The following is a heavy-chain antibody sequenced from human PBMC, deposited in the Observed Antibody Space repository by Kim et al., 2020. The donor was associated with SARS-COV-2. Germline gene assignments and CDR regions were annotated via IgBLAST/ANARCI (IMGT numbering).Heavy chain of an antibody. CDR2: TYYRSKWYN. CDR1: GDRVSSNSAA. V-gene: IGHV6-1*01. J-gene: IGHJ4*02. CDR3: ARELGRGDFDY. Sequence: SPTLSLPCAISGDRVSSNSAAWHWVRQSPSRGLEWLGRTYYRSKWYNDYVVSVKSRVTINPDTSKNQFSLQLNSVTPEDTAVYYCARELGRGDFDYWGQGTLVTVSS. D-gene: IGHD2-15*01.